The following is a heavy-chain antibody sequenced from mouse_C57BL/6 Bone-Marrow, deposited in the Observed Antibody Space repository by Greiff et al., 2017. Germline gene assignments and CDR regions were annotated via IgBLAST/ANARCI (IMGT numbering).Heavy chain of an antibody. J-gene: IGHJ2*01. CDR2: FYPGSGSI. D-gene: IGHD2-2*01. Sequence: QVQLQQSGAELVKPGASVKLSCKASGYTFTEYTIHWVKQRSGQGLEWIGWFYPGSGSIKYHEKFKDKATLTADKSASTVYMELSRLTSEESAVYFCARHEDRGYYLDYWGQGTTLTVSS. CDR1: GYTFTEYT. V-gene: IGHV1-62-2*01. CDR3: ARHEDRGYYLDY.